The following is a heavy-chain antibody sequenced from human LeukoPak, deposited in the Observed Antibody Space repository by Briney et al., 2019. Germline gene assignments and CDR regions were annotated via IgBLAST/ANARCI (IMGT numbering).Heavy chain of an antibody. Sequence: GGSLRLSCAASGFTFSSYGMGWVRQAPGKGLEWVSAISGSGGSTYYADSVKGRFTISRDNSKNTLYLRMNSLRAEDTAVYYCAKRRGLELLYYYYMDVWGKGTTVTVSS. V-gene: IGHV3-23*01. CDR1: GFTFSSYG. CDR2: ISGSGGST. J-gene: IGHJ6*03. D-gene: IGHD1-7*01. CDR3: AKRRGLELLYYYYMDV.